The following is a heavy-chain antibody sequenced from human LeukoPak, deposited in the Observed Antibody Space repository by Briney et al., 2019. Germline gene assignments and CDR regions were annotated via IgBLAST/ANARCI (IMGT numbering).Heavy chain of an antibody. V-gene: IGHV4-38-2*02. D-gene: IGHD3-10*01. J-gene: IGHJ6*03. Sequence: SETLSLTCIVSGYSIISDYFWGWVRQPPGKGLEWIGSIYHSGSTYYNPSLKSRVTISVDTSKNQFSLKLSSVTAADTAVYYCARESHYYGSGSYYNPRNYYYYMDVWGKGTTVTISS. CDR3: ARESHYYGSGSYYNPRNYYYYMDV. CDR2: IYHSGST. CDR1: GYSIISDYF.